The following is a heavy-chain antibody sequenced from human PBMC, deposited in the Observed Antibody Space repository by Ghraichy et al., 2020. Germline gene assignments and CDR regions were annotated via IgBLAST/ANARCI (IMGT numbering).Heavy chain of an antibody. CDR3: FRRRWSQEFDP. J-gene: IGHJ5*02. CDR1: GGSFSGYY. CDR2: INHSGST. V-gene: IGHV4-34*01. D-gene: IGHD2-15*01. Sequence: SETLSLTCAVSGGSFSGYYWSWIRQPPGKGLEWIWEINHSGSTNYNPSLKSRVTISVDTSTNQFSLKLNSVTAADTAVYYCFRRRWSQEFDPWGQGILVTVSS.